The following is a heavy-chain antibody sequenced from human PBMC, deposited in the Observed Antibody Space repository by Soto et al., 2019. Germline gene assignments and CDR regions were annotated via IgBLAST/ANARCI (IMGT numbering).Heavy chain of an antibody. D-gene: IGHD3-3*01. CDR2: INPATGAA. CDR1: GYPVTAYY. Sequence: QLHLVQSGAVVKKPGASVTVSCSASGYPVTAYYMHWVRQAPGRGLEWMGGINPATGAAKYTQTCRGRVTITRDTPTSTVFMEPSGLKSEDTAVFYRARGGGVGVAGSAAFDMWGQGTLVTVSS. J-gene: IGHJ3*02. CDR3: ARGGGVGVAGSAAFDM. V-gene: IGHV1-2*02.